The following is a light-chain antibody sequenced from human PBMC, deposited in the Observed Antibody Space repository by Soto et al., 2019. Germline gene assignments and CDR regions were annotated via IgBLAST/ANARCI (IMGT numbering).Light chain of an antibody. CDR2: DAS. CDR3: QQYNSYSWT. J-gene: IGKJ1*01. Sequence: DIQMTQSPSSLSASVGDRVTITCRASQSIVTYLNWYLQKPGKAPKLLIYDASTLESGVPSRFSGSRSGTEFTLTISSLQPDDFATYYCQQYNSYSWTFGQGTKVDIK. CDR1: QSIVTY. V-gene: IGKV1-5*01.